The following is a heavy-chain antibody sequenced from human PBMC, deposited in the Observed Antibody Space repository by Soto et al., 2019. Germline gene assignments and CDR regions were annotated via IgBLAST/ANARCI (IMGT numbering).Heavy chain of an antibody. Sequence: GGSLRLSCAASGFTFSSYGMHWVRQAPGKGLDWVAVISYDGSNKYYADSVKGRFTISRDNSKNTLYLQMNSLRAEDTAVYYCAKDSDTAMFESYYYYGMDVWGQGTTVTVSS. CDR1: GFTFSSYG. J-gene: IGHJ6*02. V-gene: IGHV3-30*18. CDR3: AKDSDTAMFESYYYYGMDV. CDR2: ISYDGSNK. D-gene: IGHD5-18*01.